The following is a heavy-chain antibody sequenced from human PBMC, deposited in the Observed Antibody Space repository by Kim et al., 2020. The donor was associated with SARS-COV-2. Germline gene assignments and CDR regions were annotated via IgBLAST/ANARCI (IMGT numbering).Heavy chain of an antibody. D-gene: IGHD3-16*01. V-gene: IGHV3-74*01. Sequence: TSDADSVEGRFTISRDNAKNTLFLQMNNLTAEDTAVYYCAGANGYYFGMDVWGQGTTVVVSS. J-gene: IGHJ6*02. CDR3: AGANGYYFGMDV. CDR2: T.